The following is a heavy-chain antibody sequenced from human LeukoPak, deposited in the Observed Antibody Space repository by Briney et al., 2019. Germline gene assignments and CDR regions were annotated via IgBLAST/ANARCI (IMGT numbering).Heavy chain of an antibody. CDR2: ISSTSNYI. Sequence: GGALRLSFAAPGFTLSSFSINLGRQAPGKGLEWVSSISSTSNYIYYADSVKGRFTISRDNAKSSLYLQMNSLRAEDTAVYYCARVVDVWGKGTTVTVSS. J-gene: IGHJ6*04. CDR1: GFTLSSFS. V-gene: IGHV3-21*06. CDR3: ARVVDV.